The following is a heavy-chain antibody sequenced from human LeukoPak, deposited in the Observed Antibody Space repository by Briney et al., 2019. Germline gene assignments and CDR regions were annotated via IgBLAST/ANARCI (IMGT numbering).Heavy chain of an antibody. Sequence: GGSLRLSCAASGFTFSSYGMHWVRQAPGKGLEWVAFIRYDGSNKYYADSVKGRFTISRDNSKNTLYLQMNSLRAEDTAVYYCAIPTYYYDSSGYPLDYWGQGTLVTVSS. CDR3: AIPTYYYDSSGYPLDY. J-gene: IGHJ4*02. V-gene: IGHV3-30*02. CDR2: IRYDGSNK. D-gene: IGHD3-22*01. CDR1: GFTFSSYG.